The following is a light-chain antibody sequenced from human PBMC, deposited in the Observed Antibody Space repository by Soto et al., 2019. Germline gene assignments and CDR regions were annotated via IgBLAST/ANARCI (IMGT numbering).Light chain of an antibody. J-gene: IGLJ3*02. CDR2: RNN. CDR3: VAWDDTLDAQV. CDR1: RSNIGRNF. V-gene: IGLV1-47*01. Sequence: SVLTQSPSASGTPGQRVTISCSGSRSNIGRNFAYWYQHVPGTAPRLLIQRNNERPSGVPDRFSGSKSGTSVSLAISGLRSDDEATYYCVAWDDTLDAQVFGGGTKLTVL.